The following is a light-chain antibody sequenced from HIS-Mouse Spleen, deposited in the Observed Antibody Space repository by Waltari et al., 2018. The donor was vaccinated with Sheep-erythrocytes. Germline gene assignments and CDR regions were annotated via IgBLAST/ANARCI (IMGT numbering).Light chain of an antibody. CDR2: EGS. Sequence: QSALTQPASVSGSPGQSITISCTGTSSDAGSYNLVSWYQQHPGKAPKLMIYEGSKRPSGVYNRFSGSKSGNTASLTISGLQAEDEADYYCCSYAGSSTPWVFGGGTKLTVL. V-gene: IGLV2-23*01. J-gene: IGLJ3*02. CDR3: CSYAGSSTPWV. CDR1: SSDAGSYNL.